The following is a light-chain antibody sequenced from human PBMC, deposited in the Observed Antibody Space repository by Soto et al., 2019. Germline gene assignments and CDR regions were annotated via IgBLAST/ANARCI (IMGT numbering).Light chain of an antibody. J-gene: IGLJ3*02. Sequence: QAVVTQEPSLTVSPGGTVTLTCASCTGAVTSGNYPSWFQQKPGQAPRTLIYTTDDRHSWTPARFSGSLLGDKAALTLSGVQPEDEAEYYCLLYFGGAHLVFGGGTQLTVL. CDR2: TTD. CDR3: LLYFGGAHLV. V-gene: IGLV7-43*01. CDR1: TGAVTSGNY.